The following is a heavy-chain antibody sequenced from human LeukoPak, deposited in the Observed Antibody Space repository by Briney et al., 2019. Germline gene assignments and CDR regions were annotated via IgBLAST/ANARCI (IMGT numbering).Heavy chain of an antibody. V-gene: IGHV3-23*01. D-gene: IGHD3-22*01. CDR2: VSSSGSST. J-gene: IGHJ4*02. CDR1: GFTFSSYA. CDR3: AKDSRGYQDYFDY. Sequence: GGSLRLSCAASGFTFSSYAMSWVRQAPGKGLEWVSSVSSSGSSTYYADFVKGRFTISRDNSKNTLYLQMNSLRAEDTAVYYCAKDSRGYQDYFDYWGQGTLVTVSS.